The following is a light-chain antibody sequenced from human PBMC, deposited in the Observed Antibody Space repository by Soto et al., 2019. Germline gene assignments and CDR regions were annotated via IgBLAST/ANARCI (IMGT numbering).Light chain of an antibody. J-gene: IGKJ1*01. CDR1: QGVSNY. CDR2: GAS. V-gene: IGKV1-9*01. Sequence: DIQLTQSPSFLSASVGDRVTITCRASQGVSNYLAWYQQTPGKAPKFLIYGASTLYSGVPSRFSGSGSGTEFTLTISSLQPEDFATYYCQHLNSYSAAFGQGTKVEVK. CDR3: QHLNSYSAA.